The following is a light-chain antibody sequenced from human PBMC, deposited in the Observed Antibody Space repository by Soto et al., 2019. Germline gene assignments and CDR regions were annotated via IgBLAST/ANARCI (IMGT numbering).Light chain of an antibody. CDR3: ASYEDSCTLV. J-gene: IGLJ3*02. Sequence: QSALTQPASVSGAPGQSITSSCTGTSSDIGRYNLVSWYQEHPGNVPKLMIHQVTKRPSGVSNRFSGSKSGSTASLIISGLQAEDEALYYCASYEDSCTLVLGGGTKLTVL. V-gene: IGLV2-23*02. CDR1: SSDIGRYNL. CDR2: QVT.